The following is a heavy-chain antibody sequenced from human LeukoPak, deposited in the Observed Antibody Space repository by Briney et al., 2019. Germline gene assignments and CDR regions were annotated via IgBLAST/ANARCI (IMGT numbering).Heavy chain of an antibody. V-gene: IGHV4-4*02. CDR1: GDSINSLDL. CDR3: AGLVGRYSSGLYYYYFDY. CDR2: MYLSGTT. D-gene: IGHD3-22*01. J-gene: IGHJ4*02. Sequence: SGTLSLTCTVSGDSINSLDLWSWVRQPPGKGLEWVGEMYLSGTTHSNPSVKSRVTISIDKSKNQFFLNLSSVTAADTAVYYCAGLVGRYSSGLYYYYFDYWGQGTLVTVSS.